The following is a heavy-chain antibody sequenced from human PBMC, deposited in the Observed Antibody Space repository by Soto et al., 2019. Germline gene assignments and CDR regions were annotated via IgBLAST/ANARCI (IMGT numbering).Heavy chain of an antibody. CDR1: GGSISSGGYY. V-gene: IGHV4-31*03. Sequence: SETLSLTCTVSGGSISSGGYYWSWIRQHPGKGLEWIGEINHSGSTNYNPSLKSRVTISVDTSKHQFSLKLSSVTAADTAVYYCASAVAVAGTFPYYWGQGTLVTVSS. CDR3: ASAVAVAGTFPYY. J-gene: IGHJ4*02. D-gene: IGHD6-19*01. CDR2: INHSGST.